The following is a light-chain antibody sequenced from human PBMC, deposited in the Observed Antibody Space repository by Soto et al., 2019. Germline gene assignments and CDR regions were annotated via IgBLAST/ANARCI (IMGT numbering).Light chain of an antibody. CDR2: GAS. CDR1: QNIRNNN. CDR3: QQYGSSAPIT. Sequence: EIVLTHSPDTLSLSPCERATLSSSASQNIRNNNLNWYQQKPGQAPRLLIYGASIRATGIPDRFSGSGSGTDFTLTISRLEPEDFALYYCQQYGSSAPITFGQGTRLETK. J-gene: IGKJ5*01. V-gene: IGKV3-20*01.